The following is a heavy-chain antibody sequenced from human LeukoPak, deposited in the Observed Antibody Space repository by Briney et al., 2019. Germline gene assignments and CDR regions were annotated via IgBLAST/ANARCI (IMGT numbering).Heavy chain of an antibody. V-gene: IGHV1-2*02. J-gene: IGHJ4*02. Sequence: ASVKVSCKASGYTFTAYCINWVRQAPGQGLEWMGWINPNRGGTNYAQKFQGRVTMTRDTSISTAYMELNRLTSDDTSVYYCARRLTGVDYWGQGTLVTVSS. CDR3: ARRLTGVDY. D-gene: IGHD7-27*01. CDR2: INPNRGGT. CDR1: GYTFTAYC.